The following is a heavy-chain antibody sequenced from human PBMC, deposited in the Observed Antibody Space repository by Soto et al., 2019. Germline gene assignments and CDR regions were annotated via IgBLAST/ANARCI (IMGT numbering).Heavy chain of an antibody. CDR1: GFTFSGYA. Sequence: PGGSLRLSCAASGFTFSGYAMSWVRQAPGKGLEWVSAITTGGSTHYADSVKGRFTISRDNSKSTLYLQMNSLTVDDTAIYYCANPGGFGIIVEWGYWGQGILVTVSS. CDR3: ANPGGFGIIVEWGY. J-gene: IGHJ4*01. CDR2: ITTGGST. V-gene: IGHV3-23*01. D-gene: IGHD3-3*01.